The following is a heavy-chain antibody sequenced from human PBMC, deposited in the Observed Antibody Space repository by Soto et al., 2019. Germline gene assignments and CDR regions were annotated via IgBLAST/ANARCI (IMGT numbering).Heavy chain of an antibody. J-gene: IGHJ4*02. CDR1: GYTFTSYG. CDR3: ARDRGTYYDYVWGSYRYPFDY. V-gene: IGHV1-18*01. CDR2: ISAYNGST. D-gene: IGHD3-16*02. Sequence: ASVKVSCKASGYTFTSYGISWVRQAPGQGLEWMGWISAYNGSTNYAQKLQGRVTMTTDTSTSTAYMELRSLRSDDTAVYYCARDRGTYYDYVWGSYRYPFDYWGQGTLVTVSS.